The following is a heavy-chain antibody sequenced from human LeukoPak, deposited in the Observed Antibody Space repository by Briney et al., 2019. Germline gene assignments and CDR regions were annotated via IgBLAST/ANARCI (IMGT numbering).Heavy chain of an antibody. V-gene: IGHV2-5*02. CDR1: GFSLRSRGVG. CDR3: AHGRYTGWSFYYFDY. J-gene: IGHJ4*02. Sequence: SGPTLVKPTQTLTLTCTFSGFSLRSRGVGVGWIRQPPGKALEWLSLIYWDDDKRYSPSLKDRLTVTKDTSNNQVVLTMTNVDPVDTATYYCAHGRYTGWSFYYFDYWGQGTLVTVSS. CDR2: IYWDDDK. D-gene: IGHD6-19*01.